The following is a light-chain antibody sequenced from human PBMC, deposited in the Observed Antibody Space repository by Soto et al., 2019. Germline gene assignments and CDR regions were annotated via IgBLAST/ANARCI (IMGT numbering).Light chain of an antibody. CDR1: SSDIGAYDY. V-gene: IGLV2-14*01. Sequence: QSALTHPASLAGSPGQSITISCTRTSSDIGAYDYVSWFQQHPGKAPKLMISEVNNRPSGVSNRFSGSKSGNTAYLTISGLQVEYEADYFCSSFTTSSTHHFATGTKLTVL. CDR2: EVN. CDR3: SSFTTSSTHH. J-gene: IGLJ1*01.